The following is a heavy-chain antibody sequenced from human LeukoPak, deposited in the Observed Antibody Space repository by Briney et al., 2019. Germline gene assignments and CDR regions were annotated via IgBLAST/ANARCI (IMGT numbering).Heavy chain of an antibody. CDR3: AHRVFQGGYWDSGKFDY. CDR1: GFSLTTSGAG. V-gene: IGHV2-5*02. J-gene: IGHJ4*02. Sequence: SGPTLVNPTQTLTLTCTSSGFSLTTSGAGVGCILEPPGMAPECLAPLYWDNDRRYSPSLRSRLTITKDTSKNQVVLTMTNMDPVDTATYYCAHRVFQGGYWDSGKFDYWGQGIPVTVSS. D-gene: IGHD2-8*02. CDR2: LYWDNDR.